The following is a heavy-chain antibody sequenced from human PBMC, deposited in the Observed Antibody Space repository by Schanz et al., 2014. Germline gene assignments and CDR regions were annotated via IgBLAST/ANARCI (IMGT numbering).Heavy chain of an antibody. Sequence: QVPLQESGPGLVKPSETLSLTCTVSGGSMSSFYWNWIRQPAGKGLEWIGRISTSGSTNYNPSLRSRVSMSIGTSKTHFSLRLSSLTAADTAVYYCATWRGDDSGGHGQFDYWGRGTLVTVSS. CDR2: ISTSGST. J-gene: IGHJ4*02. V-gene: IGHV4-4*07. CDR3: ATWRGDDSGGHGQFDY. CDR1: GGSMSSFY. D-gene: IGHD3-22*01.